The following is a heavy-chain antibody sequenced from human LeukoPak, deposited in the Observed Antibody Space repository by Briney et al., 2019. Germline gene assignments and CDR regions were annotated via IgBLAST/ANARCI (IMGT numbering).Heavy chain of an antibody. V-gene: IGHV4-30-4*01. CDR1: GGSISSGDYY. J-gene: IGHJ4*02. CDR2: IYYSGST. CDR3: SRGLRGRSGYYFDS. Sequence: SETLSLTCTVSGGSISSGDYYWNWFRQPPGKGLEWIGYIYYSGSTYYNPSLKSRVTISLDTSKTQFSLRLSSVTAADTAVYYCSRGLRGRSGYYFDSWGRGTLVTVSS.